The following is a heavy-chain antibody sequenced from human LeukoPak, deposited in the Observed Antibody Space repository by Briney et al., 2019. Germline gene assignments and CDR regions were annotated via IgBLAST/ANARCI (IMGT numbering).Heavy chain of an antibody. J-gene: IGHJ3*02. V-gene: IGHV4-34*01. D-gene: IGHD3-22*01. CDR2: INHSGST. CDR1: GGSFSGYY. Sequence: SETLSLTCAVYGGSFSGYYWSWIRQPPGKGLEWIGEINHSGSTNYNPSLKSRVTISVDTSKNQFSLKLSSVTAADTAVYYCARPYYESSGSHAFDIWGQGTMVTVSS. CDR3: ARPYYESSGSHAFDI.